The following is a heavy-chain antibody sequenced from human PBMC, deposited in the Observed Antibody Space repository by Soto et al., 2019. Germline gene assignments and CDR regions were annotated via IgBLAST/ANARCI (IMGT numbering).Heavy chain of an antibody. Sequence: PGGSLRLSCATSGFTFSGYALNWVRQAPGKGLEWVSSISGSGSYIYYADSVEGRFTISRDNAKESVFLEMSSLRAEDTAVYYCATIVGDLGWLDFWGQGTLVTVSS. CDR2: ISGSGSYI. V-gene: IGHV3-21*01. CDR3: ATIVGDLGWLDF. CDR1: GFTFSGYA. D-gene: IGHD2-15*01. J-gene: IGHJ4*02.